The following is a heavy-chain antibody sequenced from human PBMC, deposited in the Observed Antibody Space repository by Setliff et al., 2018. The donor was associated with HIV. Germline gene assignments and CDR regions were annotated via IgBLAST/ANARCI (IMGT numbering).Heavy chain of an antibody. CDR3: ARPRENDYAGSGFDN. CDR1: GYNFVDYS. CDR2: IYPVDFET. J-gene: IGHJ4*02. Sequence: GESLKISCRGSGYNFVDYSIAWVRQVPGKGLEWMGIIYPVDFETRYSPSFQGQVTISADKSINTAYLQWTTLKASDSAMYYCARPRENDYAGSGFDNWGQGTLVTVSS. D-gene: IGHD2-2*01. V-gene: IGHV5-51*01.